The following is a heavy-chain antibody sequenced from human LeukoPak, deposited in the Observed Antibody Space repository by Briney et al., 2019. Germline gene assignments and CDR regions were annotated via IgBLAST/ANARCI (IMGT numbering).Heavy chain of an antibody. CDR2: ISAYNGNT. J-gene: IGHJ5*02. CDR3: ARDAPPVAATPVWFDP. CDR1: GYTFTSYG. V-gene: IGHV1-18*01. Sequence: ASVKVSCKASGYTFTSYGISWVRQAPGQGLEWMGWISAYNGNTNYAQKLKGRVTMTTDTSTSTAYMELRSLRSDDTAVYYCARDAPPVAATPVWFDPWGQGTLVTVSS. D-gene: IGHD2-15*01.